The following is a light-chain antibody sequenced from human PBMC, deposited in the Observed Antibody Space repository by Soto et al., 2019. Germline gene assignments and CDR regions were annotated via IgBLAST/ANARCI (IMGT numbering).Light chain of an antibody. Sequence: DIQMTQSPSSLSAFVGDSITITCQASQDSKNYLNWYQHKPWKAPKLLIYDAFKSDTGVPSRFSGSGSGTDFTFSINNLQPEDISTYVCQQYDSLPPTFGGGTRV. CDR1: QDSKNY. J-gene: IGKJ4*01. CDR2: DAF. V-gene: IGKV1-33*01. CDR3: QQYDSLPPT.